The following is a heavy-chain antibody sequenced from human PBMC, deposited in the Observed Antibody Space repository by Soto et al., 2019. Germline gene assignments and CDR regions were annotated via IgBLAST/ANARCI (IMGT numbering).Heavy chain of an antibody. Sequence: EVQLVESGGGLVQPGGSLRLSCAASGFTFSNYLMDWVRQAPGKGLVWVSRIKRDGSSISYADSVNGRVTISRDNAKNTLYLKMNSLRAEDTAVYYCARDGGRGGDLDYWGQGTLVTVSS. V-gene: IGHV3-74*01. J-gene: IGHJ4*02. CDR3: ARDGGRGGDLDY. CDR1: GFTFSNYL. D-gene: IGHD2-21*02. CDR2: IKRDGSSI.